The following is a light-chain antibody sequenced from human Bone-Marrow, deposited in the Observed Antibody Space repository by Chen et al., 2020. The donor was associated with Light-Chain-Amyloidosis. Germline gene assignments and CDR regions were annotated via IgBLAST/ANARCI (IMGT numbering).Light chain of an antibody. CDR1: SRDVGGDTH. CDR2: EVT. Sequence: QSALTQPASVSGSPGQSITISCTGTSRDVGGDTHVSWYQQHPDKPPNLMIYEVTNRPSWVPDRFSGSKSDNTASLTISGHQTENEADYFCSSYAITNTLVFGSGTRVTVL. V-gene: IGLV2-14*01. CDR3: SSYAITNTLV. J-gene: IGLJ1*01.